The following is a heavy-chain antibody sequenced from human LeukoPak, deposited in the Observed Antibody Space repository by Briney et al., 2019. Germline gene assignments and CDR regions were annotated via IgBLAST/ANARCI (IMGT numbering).Heavy chain of an antibody. V-gene: IGHV3-7*01. D-gene: IGHD3-10*01. CDR1: GFMFSSYW. J-gene: IGHJ4*02. CDR3: VLLSLTPG. Sequence: GGSLRLSCAASGFMFSSYWMSWVRQAPGKVLEWVADIKEDGSEKSYVDSVKGRFTISRDNAKNSLYLQMNTLRAEDTAVYYCVLLSLTPGWGQGTLVTVSS. CDR2: IKEDGSEK.